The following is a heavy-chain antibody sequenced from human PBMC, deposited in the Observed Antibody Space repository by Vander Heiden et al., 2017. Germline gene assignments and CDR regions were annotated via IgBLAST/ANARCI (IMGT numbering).Heavy chain of an antibody. CDR2: IIPIFGTA. CDR1: RGTFSSYA. V-gene: IGHV1-69*01. J-gene: IGHJ4*02. Sequence: HVQRVQLGAEVRQPGSSVKVSCKASRGTFSSYAISWVRQAPGQGLEWMGGIIPIFGTANYAQKFQGRVTITADESTSTAYMELSSLRSEDTAVYYCARANDYGDPGDYWGQGTLVTVSS. CDR3: ARANDYGDPGDY. D-gene: IGHD4-17*01.